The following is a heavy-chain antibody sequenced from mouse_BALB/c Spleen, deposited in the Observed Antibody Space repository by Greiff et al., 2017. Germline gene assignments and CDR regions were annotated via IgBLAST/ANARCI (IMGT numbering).Heavy chain of an antibody. D-gene: IGHD2-3*01. Sequence: QVQLQQSGAELVRPGASVTLSCKASGYTFTDYEMHWVKQTPVHGLEWIGAIDPETGGTAYNQKFKGKATLTADKSSSTAYMELRSLTSEDSAVYYCTSPLYDGYYRFANWGQGTLVTVAA. CDR2: IDPETGGT. CDR3: TSPLYDGYYRFAN. J-gene: IGHJ3*01. CDR1: GYTFTDYE. V-gene: IGHV1-15*01.